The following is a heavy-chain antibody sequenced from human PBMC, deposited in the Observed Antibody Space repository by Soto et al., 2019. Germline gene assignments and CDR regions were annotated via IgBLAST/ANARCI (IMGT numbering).Heavy chain of an antibody. D-gene: IGHD3-16*01. Sequence: GGSLRLSCIGSGFSFSAYNMNWVRQAPGKGLEWVSSIKVGSSRIYQPDSMKGRFTVSRDDARNSVYLQINSLRAEDTALYFCVRSPKIGVRGAFWGRGTQVTVSS. CDR3: VRSPKIGVRGAF. CDR1: GFSFSAYN. V-gene: IGHV3-21*01. CDR2: IKVGSSRI. J-gene: IGHJ1*01.